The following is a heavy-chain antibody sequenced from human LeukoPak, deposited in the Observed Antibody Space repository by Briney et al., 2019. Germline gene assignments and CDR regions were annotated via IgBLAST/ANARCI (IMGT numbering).Heavy chain of an antibody. CDR2: TRNKAHNYAT. J-gene: IGHJ4*02. Sequence: GVSLRLSCAASGSNFSGSAIHWVRQASGKGLEWVGRTRNKAHNYATAYAESVQGRFSISRDESKTTAYLQMNSLKTEDTAVYYCTTLNYVWGTYPPDYWGQGTLVTVSS. CDR3: TTLNYVWGTYPPDY. D-gene: IGHD3-16*02. V-gene: IGHV3-73*01. CDR1: GSNFSGSA.